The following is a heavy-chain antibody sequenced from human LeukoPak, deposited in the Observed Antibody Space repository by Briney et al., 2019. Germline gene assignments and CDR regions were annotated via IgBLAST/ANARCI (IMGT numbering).Heavy chain of an antibody. CDR1: GFTFRSHW. CDR3: ARRRERGASDAFAF. J-gene: IGHJ3*01. CDR2: INSDGGST. Sequence: SGGSLRLSCAASGFTFRSHWMHWVRQAPGKGPVWVSRINSDGGSTTYADAVKGRFTISRDNANNTLCLQMNSLRAEDTAVYYCARRRERGASDAFAFWGQGTMVTVSS. D-gene: IGHD3-16*01. V-gene: IGHV3-74*03.